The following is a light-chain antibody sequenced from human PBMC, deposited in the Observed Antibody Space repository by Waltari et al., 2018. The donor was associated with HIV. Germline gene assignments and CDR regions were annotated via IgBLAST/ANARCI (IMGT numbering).Light chain of an antibody. CDR1: QSVSSN. V-gene: IGKV3-15*01. Sequence: EIVMTQSPATLSVSPGERATLSCRASQSVSSNLAWYQQKPGQAPRLLIYGASHRANGIPARFSGSGSGTEFTLTISSLQSEDFAVYFCQQYNNWPITFGQGTRLEIK. CDR2: GAS. CDR3: QQYNNWPIT. J-gene: IGKJ5*01.